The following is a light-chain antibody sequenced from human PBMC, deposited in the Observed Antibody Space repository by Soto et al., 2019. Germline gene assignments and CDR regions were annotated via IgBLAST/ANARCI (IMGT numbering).Light chain of an antibody. V-gene: IGKV1-5*03. Sequence: IQMTQSPSTLSASLGDGVTITCRASQSISSWLAWYQQKPGKAPKLLIYKASSLESGVPSRFSGSGSGTEFTLTISSLQPDDFATYYCQQYNSYSITFGQGTRLEI. CDR1: QSISSW. CDR3: QQYNSYSIT. J-gene: IGKJ5*01. CDR2: KAS.